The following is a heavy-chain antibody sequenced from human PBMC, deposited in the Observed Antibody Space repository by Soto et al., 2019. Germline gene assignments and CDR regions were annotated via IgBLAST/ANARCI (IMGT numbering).Heavy chain of an antibody. J-gene: IGHJ4*02. V-gene: IGHV3-30-3*01. CDR2: ISYDGSNK. Sequence: QVQLVESGGGVVQPGRSLRLSCAASGFTFSSYAMHWVRQAPGKGLEWVAVISYDGSNKYYADSVKGRFTISRDNSKNTLYLQMNILRAEDTAVYYCARDVTYSSGWYDHFHYWSQGTRVTVSS. CDR3: ARDVTYSSGWYDHFHY. D-gene: IGHD6-19*01. CDR1: GFTFSSYA.